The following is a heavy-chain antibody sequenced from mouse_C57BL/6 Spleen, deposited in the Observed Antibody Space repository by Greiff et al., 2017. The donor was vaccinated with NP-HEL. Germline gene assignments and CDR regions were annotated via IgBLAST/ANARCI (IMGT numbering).Heavy chain of an antibody. Sequence: EVKLMESGEGLVKPGGSLKLSCAASGFTFSSYAMSWVRQTPEKRLEWVAYISSGGDYIYYADTVKGRFTISRDNARNTLYLQMSSLKSEDTAMYYCTREGQNGAMDYWGQGTSVTVSS. V-gene: IGHV5-9-1*02. J-gene: IGHJ4*01. CDR3: TREGQNGAMDY. CDR2: ISSGGDYI. D-gene: IGHD3-3*01. CDR1: GFTFSSYA.